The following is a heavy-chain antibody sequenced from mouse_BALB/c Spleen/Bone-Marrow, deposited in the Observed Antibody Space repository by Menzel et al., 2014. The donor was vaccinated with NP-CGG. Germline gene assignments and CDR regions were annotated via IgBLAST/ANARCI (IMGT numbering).Heavy chain of an antibody. Sequence: QVHLKESGPGLVAPSQSLSITCTVSGFSLSRYNVHWVRQPPGKGLEWLGMIWNGGSTDYNSALKSRLSISKDNSKSQVFLKMNSLQTDDTAMYYCARNYYGIPYYFDYWGQGTTLTVSS. D-gene: IGHD1-1*01. CDR3: ARNYYGIPYYFDY. CDR1: GFSLSRYN. J-gene: IGHJ2*01. V-gene: IGHV2-6-4*01. CDR2: IWNGGST.